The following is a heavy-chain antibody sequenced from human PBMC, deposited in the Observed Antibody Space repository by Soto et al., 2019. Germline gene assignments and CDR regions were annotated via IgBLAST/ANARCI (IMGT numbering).Heavy chain of an antibody. J-gene: IGHJ4*02. V-gene: IGHV4-59*01. CDR3: ASNTHFSSWCHFDS. Sequence: QVQLQESGPGLVKPSENLSLTCTVSGGSISSYYWSWIRQPPGKGLEWIGYIYYSGSTNYNPSLKSRVTISVDTSKNQFSLKLSSVTAADTAVYYCASNTHFSSWCHFDSWGQGTLVTVSS. D-gene: IGHD6-13*01. CDR2: IYYSGST. CDR1: GGSISSYY.